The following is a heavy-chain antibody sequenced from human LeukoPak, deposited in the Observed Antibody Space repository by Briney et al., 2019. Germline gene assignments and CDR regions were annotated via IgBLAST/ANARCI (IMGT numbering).Heavy chain of an antibody. Sequence: PGGSLRLSCAASGFTVSSTYMSWVRQAPGKGLEWVAYISTSGDSTKYADSVEGRFTISRDNAENSLYLLMNSLRVEDTAVYYCVKNGWLDYWGQGILVTVSS. J-gene: IGHJ4*02. D-gene: IGHD6-19*01. CDR2: ISTSGDST. V-gene: IGHV3-21*06. CDR1: GFTVSSTY. CDR3: VKNGWLDY.